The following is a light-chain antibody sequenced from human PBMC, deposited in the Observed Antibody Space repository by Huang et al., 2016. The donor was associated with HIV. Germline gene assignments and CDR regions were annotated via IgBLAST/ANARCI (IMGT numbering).Light chain of an antibody. J-gene: IGKJ1*01. CDR2: LAS. CDR1: QGIRND. Sequence: IQMTQSPLSLSASVGDTVTITCRASQGIRNDLGWYQQKPGKAPQLLIYLASSLQSGVPTRFSGSGSGTDFSLTISGLQPEDIATYYCLQHYNYPRTFGQGTKVEI. V-gene: IGKV1-6*01. CDR3: LQHYNYPRT.